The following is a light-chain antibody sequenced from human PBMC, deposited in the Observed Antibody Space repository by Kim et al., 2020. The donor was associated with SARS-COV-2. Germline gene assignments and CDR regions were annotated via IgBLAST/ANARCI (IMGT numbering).Light chain of an antibody. Sequence: SYELTQPPSVSVAPGQTARITCGGNDIRRKSVHWYQQKPGQAPVLVIYYDSDRPSGIPERFSGSSSGNTATLTISRVQAEDEADYYCHLRDSSRDHMVFG. J-gene: IGLJ2*01. V-gene: IGLV3-21*04. CDR3: HLRDSSRDHMV. CDR1: DIRRKS. CDR2: YDS.